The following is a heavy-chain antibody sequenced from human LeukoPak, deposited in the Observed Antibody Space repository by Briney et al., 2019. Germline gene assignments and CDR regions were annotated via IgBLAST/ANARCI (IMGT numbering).Heavy chain of an antibody. CDR2: IDSDGSST. Sequence: GGSLRLSCAASGFTFSTYWMHWARQAPGKGLVWVSRIDSDGSSTKNADSVRGRFSISRDNAKNTLYLQMNSLRAEDTAVYYCARDRGGYFDYWGQGTLVTVSS. D-gene: IGHD3-3*01. CDR1: GFTFSTYW. CDR3: ARDRGGYFDY. V-gene: IGHV3-74*03. J-gene: IGHJ4*02.